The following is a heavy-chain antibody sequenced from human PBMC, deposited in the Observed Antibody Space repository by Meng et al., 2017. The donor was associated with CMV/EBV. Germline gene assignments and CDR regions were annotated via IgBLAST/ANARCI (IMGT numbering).Heavy chain of an antibody. CDR2: IYYSGST. V-gene: IGHV4-61*01. CDR3: ARDPYYGSGSYYT. J-gene: IGHJ5*02. CDR1: GGSVSSGSYY. D-gene: IGHD3-10*01. Sequence: SGGSVSSGSYYWSWIRQHPGKGLEWIGYIYYSGSTNYNPSLKSRVTISVDTSKNQFSLKLSSVTAADTAVYYCARDPYYGSGSYYTWGQGTLVTVSS.